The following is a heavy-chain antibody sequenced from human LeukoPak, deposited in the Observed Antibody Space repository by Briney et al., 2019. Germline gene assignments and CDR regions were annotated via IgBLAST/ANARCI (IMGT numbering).Heavy chain of an antibody. CDR1: GGSISSGGYY. CDR3: ARENCSGGSCHLDY. Sequence: SQTLFLTCTVSGGSISSGGYYWSWIRQHPGKGLEWIGYIYYSGSTYYNPSLKSRVTISVDTSKNQFSLKLSSVTAADTAVYYCARENCSGGSCHLDYWGQGTLVTVSS. D-gene: IGHD2-15*01. CDR2: IYYSGST. V-gene: IGHV4-31*03. J-gene: IGHJ4*02.